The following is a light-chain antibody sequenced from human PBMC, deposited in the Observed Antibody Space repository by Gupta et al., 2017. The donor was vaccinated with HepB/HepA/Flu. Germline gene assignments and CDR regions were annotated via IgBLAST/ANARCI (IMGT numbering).Light chain of an antibody. Sequence: DIQMTQSPSTLSASVGDRVTITCRASQSISSWLAWYQQKPGKAPKLLIYKASSLESGVPSRFSGSGSGTEFTLTISSLQPDDFATYYCQQDNSSSLTFGRGTKVEIK. V-gene: IGKV1-5*03. J-gene: IGKJ4*01. CDR1: QSISSW. CDR2: KAS. CDR3: QQDNSSSLT.